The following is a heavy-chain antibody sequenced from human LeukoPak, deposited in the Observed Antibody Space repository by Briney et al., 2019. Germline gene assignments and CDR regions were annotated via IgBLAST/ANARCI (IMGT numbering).Heavy chain of an antibody. CDR2: INHSEST. Sequence: SETLSLTCAVYGGSFSGYYWSWIRQPPGKGLEWIGEINHSESTNYNPSLKSRVTISVDTSKNQFSLQLNSVTPEDTAVYYCARDSSSWYNYFDYWGQGTLVTVSS. D-gene: IGHD6-13*01. CDR3: ARDSSSWYNYFDY. J-gene: IGHJ4*02. CDR1: GGSFSGYY. V-gene: IGHV4-34*01.